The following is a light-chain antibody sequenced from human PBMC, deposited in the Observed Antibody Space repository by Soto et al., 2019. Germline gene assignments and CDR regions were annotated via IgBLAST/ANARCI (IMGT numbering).Light chain of an antibody. CDR2: AAS. J-gene: IGKJ4*01. CDR1: QSISSY. CDR3: QQSYSTPLT. Sequence: DIQMPQSPSSLSASVGDRVTITCRASQSISSYLNWYQQKPGKAPKLLIYAASSLQSGVPSRFSGSRSGTDFTRTISSLQPEDFATYYWQQSYSTPLTFGGGTKVEIK. V-gene: IGKV1-39*01.